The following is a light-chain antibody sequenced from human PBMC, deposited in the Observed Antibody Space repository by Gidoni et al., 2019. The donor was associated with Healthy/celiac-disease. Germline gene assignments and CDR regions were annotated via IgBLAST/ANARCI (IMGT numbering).Light chain of an antibody. Sequence: QSALTPPASVSGSPGQSFTISCTGTSSDVGGYNYVSWYQQHPGKAPKLMIYDVRNRPSGVSNRFSGSKSGNTASLTISGLQAEDEADYYCSSYTSSSTPWVFGGGTKLTVL. V-gene: IGLV2-14*01. CDR1: SSDVGGYNY. CDR3: SSYTSSSTPWV. CDR2: DVR. J-gene: IGLJ3*02.